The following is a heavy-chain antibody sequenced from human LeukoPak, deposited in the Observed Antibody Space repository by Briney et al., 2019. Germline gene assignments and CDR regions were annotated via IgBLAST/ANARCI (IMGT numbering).Heavy chain of an antibody. CDR1: GASFNTYY. CDR3: ATTGLYDSNGYYGNDY. J-gene: IGHJ4*02. CDR2: INRRGST. V-gene: IGHV4-34*01. Sequence: SETLSLTCAVYGASFNTYYWSWIRQPPGKGLEWIGEINRRGSTNYNPSLMSRVTISVDTSYNQFSLKLTSMTAADTAVYYCATTGLYDSNGYYGNDYWGQGTLVTVSS. D-gene: IGHD3-22*01.